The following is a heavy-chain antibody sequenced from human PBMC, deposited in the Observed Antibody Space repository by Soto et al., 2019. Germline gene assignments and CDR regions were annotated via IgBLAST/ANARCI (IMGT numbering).Heavy chain of an antibody. J-gene: IGHJ1*01. CDR2: ISSDGGST. CDR3: AKEEYSSGFAGTFKH. V-gene: IGHV3-30-3*01. Sequence: QVQLVESGGGVVQPAKSLRLPCAGCGFTFSTSVLHWVRQAPGKGLVWVAGISSDGGSTFYADSVKGRFTISRDNSKNTVYLEVNSLRLEDTAVYYCAKEEYSSGFAGTFKHWGQGTLVTVSS. CDR1: GFTFSTSV. D-gene: IGHD3-22*01.